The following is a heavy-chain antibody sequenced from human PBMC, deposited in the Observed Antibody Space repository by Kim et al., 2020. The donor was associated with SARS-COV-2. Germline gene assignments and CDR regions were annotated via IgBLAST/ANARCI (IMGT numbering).Heavy chain of an antibody. Sequence: SETLSLTCTVSSGSTSSGDYYWTWIRQPPGKGLEWIGFIYYSGSTYYNPSLKSRVAISIDTSKNQFSLKLSPVTAADTAVYYCARWGSGSSPIDYWGQGT. CDR3: ARWGSGSSPIDY. J-gene: IGHJ4*02. V-gene: IGHV4-30-4*01. D-gene: IGHD3-10*01. CDR1: SGSTSSGDYY. CDR2: IYYSGST.